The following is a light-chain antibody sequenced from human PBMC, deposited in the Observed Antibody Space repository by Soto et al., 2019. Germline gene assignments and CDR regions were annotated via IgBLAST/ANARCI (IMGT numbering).Light chain of an antibody. V-gene: IGKV1-39*01. J-gene: IGKJ1*01. Sequence: DVQMTQSPSSLSASVGDRVTLTCRASESISAYLNWYQQKPGRAPRLLIYAASTLQSGVPSRFSGSGSGTDFTLTISSLQPEDFATYYCHQTYRTPPTFGQGTKVKSN. CDR3: HQTYRTPPT. CDR1: ESISAY. CDR2: AAS.